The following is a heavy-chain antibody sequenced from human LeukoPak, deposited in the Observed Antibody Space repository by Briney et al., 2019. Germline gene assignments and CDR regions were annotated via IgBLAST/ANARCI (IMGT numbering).Heavy chain of an antibody. CDR3: ARVATPSSGYYPLAD. Sequence: SVTVSCKASGGTFSSYAISWVRQAPGQGLEWMGGIIPIFGTANYAQKFQGRVTITTDESTSTAYMELSSLRSEDTAVYYCARVATPSSGYYPLADWGQGTLVTVYS. CDR2: IIPIFGTA. J-gene: IGHJ4*02. CDR1: GGTFSSYA. D-gene: IGHD3-22*01. V-gene: IGHV1-69*05.